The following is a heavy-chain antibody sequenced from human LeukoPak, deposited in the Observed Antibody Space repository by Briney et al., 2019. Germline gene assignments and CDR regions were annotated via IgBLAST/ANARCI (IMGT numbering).Heavy chain of an antibody. CDR1: GFTFSSYG. CDR2: ISGSGGST. V-gene: IGHV3-23*01. J-gene: IGHJ4*02. D-gene: IGHD3-10*01. Sequence: GGSLRLSCAASGFTFSSYGMSWVRQAPGKGLEWVSAISGSGGSTSYAQKFQGRVTMTRDMSTSTVYMELSSLRSEDTAVYYCARSPTYYGSGSYQFDYWGQGTLVTVSS. CDR3: ARSPTYYGSGSYQFDY.